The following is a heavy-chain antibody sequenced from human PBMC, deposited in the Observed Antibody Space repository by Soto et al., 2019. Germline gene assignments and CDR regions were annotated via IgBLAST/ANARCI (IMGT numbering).Heavy chain of an antibody. CDR3: ARDAREYRSPSSDY. V-gene: IGHV4-30-4*01. CDR2: IYYSGST. Sequence: SETLSLTCTVSGGSISSGDYYWRGIRQPPGKGLEWIGYIYYSGSTYYNPSLKSRVTISVDTSKNQFSLKLSSVTDAGTAVYYCARDAREYRSPSSDYWGQGTLVTVSS. D-gene: IGHD6-6*01. J-gene: IGHJ4*02. CDR1: GGSISSGDYY.